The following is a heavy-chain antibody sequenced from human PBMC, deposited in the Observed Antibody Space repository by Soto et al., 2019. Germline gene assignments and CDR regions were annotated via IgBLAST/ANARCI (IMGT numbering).Heavy chain of an antibody. Sequence: GASVKVSCKASGYTFTGYYMHWVRQAPGQRLEWMGWINPNSGGTNYAQKFQGWVTMTRDTSISTAYMELSRLRSDDTAVYYCARGGRGYSSGWYYYGMDVWGQGTTVTVSS. V-gene: IGHV1-2*04. CDR3: ARGGRGYSSGWYYYGMDV. J-gene: IGHJ6*02. CDR2: INPNSGGT. CDR1: GYTFTGYY. D-gene: IGHD6-19*01.